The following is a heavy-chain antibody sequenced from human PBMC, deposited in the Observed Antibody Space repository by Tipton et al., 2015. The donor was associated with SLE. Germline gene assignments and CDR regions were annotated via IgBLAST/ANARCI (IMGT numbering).Heavy chain of an antibody. CDR1: GYSISSGYY. V-gene: IGHV4-38-2*02. D-gene: IGHD3-3*01. Sequence: LRLSCTVSGYSISSGYYRGRIRQPPGKGLEWIGNIYHSGSTYYNPSLKSRVTISVDTSKNQFSLNLSSLTAADTAVYYCARIWLSAPIFGVAIPYYFDYWGQGTLVTVSS. CDR2: IYHSGST. J-gene: IGHJ4*02. CDR3: ARIWLSAPIFGVAIPYYFDY.